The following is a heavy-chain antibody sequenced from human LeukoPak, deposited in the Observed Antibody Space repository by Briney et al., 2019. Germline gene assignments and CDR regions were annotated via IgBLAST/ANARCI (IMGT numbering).Heavy chain of an antibody. Sequence: GGSLRLSCAATGFTFSSYWMSWVRQAPGKGLEWVANINQDGGEKYYVDSVKGRFTISRDNAKNSLYLQMNSLRAEDTAVYYCASIVVVIGTRSFDYWGQGSLVSVSS. V-gene: IGHV3-7*01. CDR1: GFTFSSYW. J-gene: IGHJ4*02. CDR2: INQDGGEK. D-gene: IGHD2-15*01. CDR3: ASIVVVIGTRSFDY.